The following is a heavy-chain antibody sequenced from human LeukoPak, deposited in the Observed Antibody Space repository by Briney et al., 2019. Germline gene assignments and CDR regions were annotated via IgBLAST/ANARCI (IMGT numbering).Heavy chain of an antibody. CDR3: AKRAVAGTGRGFDI. Sequence: GGSPRLSCAASGFTLSSYAMNWVRQAPGKGLEWVSLISGSGDSTDYADSVKGRFTISRDNSKNTLYLQINSLRADDTAVYYCAKRAVAGTGRGFDIWGQGKLVTVSS. CDR2: ISGSGDST. CDR1: GFTLSSYA. J-gene: IGHJ3*02. V-gene: IGHV3-23*01. D-gene: IGHD6-19*01.